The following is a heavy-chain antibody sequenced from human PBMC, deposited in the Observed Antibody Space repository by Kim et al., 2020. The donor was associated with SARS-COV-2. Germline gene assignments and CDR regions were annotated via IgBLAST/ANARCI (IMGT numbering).Heavy chain of an antibody. J-gene: IGHJ5*02. V-gene: IGHV3-23*01. Sequence: RFTISRDNSKTTLYLQMNSLRAEDTAVYYCAKVYDYIWGSYRYTGGWFDPWGQGTLVTVSS. D-gene: IGHD3-16*02. CDR3: AKVYDYIWGSYRYTGGWFDP.